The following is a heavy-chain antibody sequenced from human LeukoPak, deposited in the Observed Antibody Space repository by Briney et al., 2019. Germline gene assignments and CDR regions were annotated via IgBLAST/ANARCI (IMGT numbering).Heavy chain of an antibody. CDR3: ARGRSGYDSSHSYYYYMDV. Sequence: ASVKVSCKASGGTFSSYAISWVRQAPGQGLEWMGGIIPIFGTANYAQKFQGRVTITADESTSTAYMELSSLRSEDTAVYYCARGRSGYDSSHSYYYYMDVWGKGTTVTISS. D-gene: IGHD5-12*01. CDR1: GGTFSSYA. J-gene: IGHJ6*03. V-gene: IGHV1-69*13. CDR2: IIPIFGTA.